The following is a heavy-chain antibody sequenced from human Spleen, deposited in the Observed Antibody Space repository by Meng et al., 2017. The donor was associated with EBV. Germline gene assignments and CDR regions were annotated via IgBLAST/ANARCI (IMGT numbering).Heavy chain of an antibody. CDR1: GYNFSCYG. CDR3: TRVYRSSWYEWFDP. Sequence: GPRVQCGGEVKKPGDAMKGSCKGFGYNFSCYGIHWVRQAPGQRLEWMGWINTGNGNTEYSQMFQDRVTITMDTSASTAYIELSSLRSEDTSVYYCTRVYRSSWYEWFDPWGQGTLVTVSS. D-gene: IGHD6-13*01. J-gene: IGHJ5*02. CDR2: INTGNGNT. V-gene: IGHV1-3*04.